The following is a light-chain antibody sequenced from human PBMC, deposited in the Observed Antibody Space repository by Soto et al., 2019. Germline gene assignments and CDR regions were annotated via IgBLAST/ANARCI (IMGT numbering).Light chain of an antibody. Sequence: QLVLTQSPSASASLGASVKLTCTLSSGHSNYAIAWHQRQPEQGPRYLMKLNSDGSHSNGDGIPDRFSGSSSGTERYLTISRLQSEDEADYYCQTWGTGIQVFGGGTKVTVL. CDR2: LNSDGSH. V-gene: IGLV4-69*01. J-gene: IGLJ2*01. CDR3: QTWGTGIQV. CDR1: SGHSNYA.